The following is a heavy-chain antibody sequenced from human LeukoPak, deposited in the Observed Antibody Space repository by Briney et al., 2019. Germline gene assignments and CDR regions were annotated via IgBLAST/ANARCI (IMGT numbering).Heavy chain of an antibody. CDR1: GDSVSSNSAA. CDR3: ARSTGPIDY. Sequence: SQTLSLTCAISGDSVSSNSAAWNWIRQSPSRGLEWLGRTYYRSKWYTYYAVSVKSRISINRDTSKNQISLQLNSMTPEDTAVYYCARSTGPIDYWGQGTLVTVSS. D-gene: IGHD1-1*01. J-gene: IGHJ4*02. V-gene: IGHV6-1*01. CDR2: TYYRSKWYT.